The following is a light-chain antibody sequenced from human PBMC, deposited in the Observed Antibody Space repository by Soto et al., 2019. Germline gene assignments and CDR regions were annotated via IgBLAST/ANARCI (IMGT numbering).Light chain of an antibody. Sequence: QPVLTQPPSVSGAPGQRVTISCTGSSSNIGAGYDVHWYQQLPGTAPKLLIYGNSNRPSGVPDRFSGSKSGTSASLAITGLQAEDEADYYCQSYDSSPSYVFGTGTKLTAL. CDR1: SSNIGAGYD. V-gene: IGLV1-40*01. J-gene: IGLJ1*01. CDR3: QSYDSSPSYV. CDR2: GNS.